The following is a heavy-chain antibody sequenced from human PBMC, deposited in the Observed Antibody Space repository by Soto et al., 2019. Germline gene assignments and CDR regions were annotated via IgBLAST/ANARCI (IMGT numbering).Heavy chain of an antibody. Sequence: EVQLVESGGGLVKPGGSLRLSCAASGVTFSSFSFNWVRQAPGKGLEWVSFILSSSGSIYYADSVKGRFTISRDNAKNSLYLQMNSLKDEDTAVYYCARDSGEQLVRLGFYYYYIDVWGKVTTVTVSS. J-gene: IGHJ6*03. CDR2: ILSSSGSI. V-gene: IGHV3-21*01. CDR3: ARDSGEQLVRLGFYYYYIDV. D-gene: IGHD6-6*01. CDR1: GVTFSSFS.